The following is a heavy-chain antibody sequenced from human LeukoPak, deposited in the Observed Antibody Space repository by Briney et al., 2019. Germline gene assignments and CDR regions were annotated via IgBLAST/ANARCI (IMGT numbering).Heavy chain of an antibody. CDR1: GGSISSYY. J-gene: IGHJ3*02. Sequence: SETLSLTCTLSGGSISSYYWGWIRQPPGKGREWIGSIYYSGSTYYNPSLKSRVTISVDTSKNQFSLKLSSVTAADTAVYYCARDQAPYAFDIWGQGTMVTVSS. CDR2: IYYSGST. CDR3: ARDQAPYAFDI. V-gene: IGHV4-39*07.